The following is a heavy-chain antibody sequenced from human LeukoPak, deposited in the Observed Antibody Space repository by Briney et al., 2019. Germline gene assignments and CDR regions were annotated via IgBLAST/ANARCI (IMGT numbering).Heavy chain of an antibody. CDR3: ARDTSILRYFDNYFDY. V-gene: IGHV3-30*19. Sequence: PGGSLRLSCAASGFAFSSYDMHWVRQAPGKGLEWVAVISYDGSNKYYADSVKGRFTISRDNSKNTLYLQMNSLRAEDTAVYYCARDTSILRYFDNYFDYWGQGTLVTVSS. D-gene: IGHD3-9*01. J-gene: IGHJ4*02. CDR2: ISYDGSNK. CDR1: GFAFSSYD.